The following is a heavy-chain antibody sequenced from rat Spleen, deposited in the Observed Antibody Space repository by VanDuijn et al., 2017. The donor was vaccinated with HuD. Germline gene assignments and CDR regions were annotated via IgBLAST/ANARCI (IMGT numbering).Heavy chain of an antibody. CDR2: INIGGGDT. Sequence: EVQLVESGGGLVQPGRSLKLSCAASGFTFSNYGMHWNRQTLTKGLVWVAFINIGGGDTFYRDSVKGRFTISRDPAQNTLYLQMNSLRSEDTATYYCTRGGYYRYWGQGVMVTVSS. V-gene: IGHV5-19*01. J-gene: IGHJ2*01. D-gene: IGHD1-1*01. CDR3: TRGGYYRY. CDR1: GFTFSNYG.